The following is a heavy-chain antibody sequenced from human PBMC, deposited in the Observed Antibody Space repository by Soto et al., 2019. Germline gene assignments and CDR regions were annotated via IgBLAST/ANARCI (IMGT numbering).Heavy chain of an antibody. CDR2: ISSSSSYI. D-gene: IGHD6-13*01. CDR3: ARDYSSSWYVLNYGMDV. CDR1: GFTFSSYS. Sequence: PGGSLRLSCAASGFTFSSYSMNWVRQAPGKGLEWVSSISSSSSYIYYADSVKGRFTISRDNAKNSLYLQMNSLRAEDTAVYYCARDYSSSWYVLNYGMDVWGQGTTVTV. V-gene: IGHV3-21*01. J-gene: IGHJ6*02.